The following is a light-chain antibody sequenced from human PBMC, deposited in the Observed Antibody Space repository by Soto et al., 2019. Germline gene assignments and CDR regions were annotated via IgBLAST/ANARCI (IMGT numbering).Light chain of an antibody. Sequence: DIQMTQSPSSLSASVGDRVTITCQASQDITTFLNWYQQKPGKAPKLLIYGASSLETGVPSRFSGSGSGTYFTFIITSLQPEDIATYYCQHYDTFPYTFGQGTKLEIK. J-gene: IGKJ2*01. V-gene: IGKV1-33*01. CDR3: QHYDTFPYT. CDR1: QDITTF. CDR2: GAS.